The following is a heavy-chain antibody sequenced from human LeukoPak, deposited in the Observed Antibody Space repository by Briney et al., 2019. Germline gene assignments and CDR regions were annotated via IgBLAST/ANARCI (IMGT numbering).Heavy chain of an antibody. CDR3: ARASPGERGRPPAPEYFQH. CDR1: GGSISSSSYY. J-gene: IGHJ1*01. D-gene: IGHD1-1*01. CDR2: IYYSGST. Sequence: SETLSLTCTVSGGSISSSSYYWGWIRQPPGKGLEWIGSIYYSGSTNYNPSLKSRVTISVDTSKNQFSLKLSSVTAADTAVYYCARASPGERGRPPAPEYFQHWGQGTLVTVSS. V-gene: IGHV4-39*07.